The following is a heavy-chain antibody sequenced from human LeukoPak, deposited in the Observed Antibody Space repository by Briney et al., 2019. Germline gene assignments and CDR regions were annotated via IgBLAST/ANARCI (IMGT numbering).Heavy chain of an antibody. CDR2: ISGSSDNT. J-gene: IGHJ3*01. Sequence: PGGSLRLSCAASGFTFSNYAMSWVRQAPGKGLEWVSVISGSSDNTYYADSVKGQFTISRDNSKNTLYLEMNSLRAEDTAVYYCAKGTQNYADDAFDFWGQGTMVTVSS. CDR1: GFTFSNYA. V-gene: IGHV3-23*01. D-gene: IGHD2-2*01. CDR3: AKGTQNYADDAFDF.